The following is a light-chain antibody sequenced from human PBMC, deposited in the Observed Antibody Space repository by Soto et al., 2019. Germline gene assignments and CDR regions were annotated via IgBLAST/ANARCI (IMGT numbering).Light chain of an antibody. V-gene: IGLV6-57*01. CDR2: EDN. Sequence: NFMLTQPHSVSKSPGKTVTISCTRSSGSIASNYVQWYQQRPGSSPTTVIYEDNQRPSGVPDRFSGSIDSSSNSVSLTISGLKTEDEADYYCQSYDSSNQVFGGGTKLTVL. CDR3: QSYDSSNQV. J-gene: IGLJ2*01. CDR1: SGSIASNY.